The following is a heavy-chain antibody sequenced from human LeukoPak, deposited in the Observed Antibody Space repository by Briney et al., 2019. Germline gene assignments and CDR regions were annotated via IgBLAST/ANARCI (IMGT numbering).Heavy chain of an antibody. CDR3: ARDVMSGIVVVVAATGWFDP. CDR2: IIPILGIA. J-gene: IGHJ5*02. Sequence: SVTVSFKASGGTFSSYAISWVRQAPGQGLEWMGRIIPILGIANYAQKFQGRVTITADKSTSTAYMELSSLRSEDTAVYYCARDVMSGIVVVVAATGWFDPWGQGTLVTVSS. D-gene: IGHD2-15*01. CDR1: GGTFSSYA. V-gene: IGHV1-69*04.